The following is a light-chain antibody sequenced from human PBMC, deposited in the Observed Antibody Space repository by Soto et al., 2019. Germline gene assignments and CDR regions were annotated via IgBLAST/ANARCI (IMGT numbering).Light chain of an antibody. Sequence: QSALTQPASVSGSPGQSITISCTGTSSDVGGYKYVSWYRHHPGKAPKLMIFEVSNRPSGVSNRFSGSKSGNTASLTISGLQAEDEADYYCSSSTSSSTWVFGGGTKVTVL. CDR2: EVS. J-gene: IGLJ3*02. CDR1: SSDVGGYKY. V-gene: IGLV2-14*01. CDR3: SSSTSSSTWV.